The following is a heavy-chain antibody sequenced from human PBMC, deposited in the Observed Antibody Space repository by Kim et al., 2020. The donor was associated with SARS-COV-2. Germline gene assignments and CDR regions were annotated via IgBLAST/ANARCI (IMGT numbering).Heavy chain of an antibody. CDR1: GGSISSSSYY. J-gene: IGHJ6*02. V-gene: IGHV4-39*01. CDR2: IYYSGST. CDR3: ARLGSSSWYEGHYYGMDV. Sequence: SETLSLTCTVSGGSISSSSYYWGWIRQPPGKGLEWIGSIYYSGSTYYNPSLKSRVTISVDTSKNQFSLKLSSVTAADTAVYYCARLGSSSWYEGHYYGMDVWGQGTTVTVSS. D-gene: IGHD6-13*01.